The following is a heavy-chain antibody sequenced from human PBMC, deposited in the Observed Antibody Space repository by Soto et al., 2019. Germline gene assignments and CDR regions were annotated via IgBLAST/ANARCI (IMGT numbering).Heavy chain of an antibody. Sequence: QVQLVESGGGVVQPGRSLRLSCAASGFTFSSYGMHWVRQAPGKGLEWVAVIWYDGSNKYYADSVKGRFTISRDNSKNTLYLEMTSLRAEDSAVYYCAREDGAWWGGGGEDYGMEVWGQGTTVTVSS. CDR3: AREDGAWWGGGGEDYGMEV. V-gene: IGHV3-33*01. D-gene: IGHD3-16*01. CDR1: GFTFSSYG. CDR2: IWYDGSNK. J-gene: IGHJ6*02.